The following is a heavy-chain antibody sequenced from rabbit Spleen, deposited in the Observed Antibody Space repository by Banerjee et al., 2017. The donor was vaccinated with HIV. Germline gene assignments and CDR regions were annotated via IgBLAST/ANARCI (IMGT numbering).Heavy chain of an antibody. J-gene: IGHJ4*01. CDR2: IDPIFGRT. CDR1: GFDFSNYG. Sequence: QEQLVESGGGLVQPGGSLKLSCKASGFDFSNYGVSWVRQAPGKGLEWIGYIDPIFGRTYYASWVNGRFTISKASSTTVTLQMTSLTAADTATYFCARETSSGWGVVSYYFNLWGPGTLVTVS. CDR3: ARETSSGWGVVSYYFNL. V-gene: IGHV1S39*01. D-gene: IGHD4-1*01.